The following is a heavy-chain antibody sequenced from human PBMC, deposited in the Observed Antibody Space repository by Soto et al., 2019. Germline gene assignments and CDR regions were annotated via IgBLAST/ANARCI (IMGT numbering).Heavy chain of an antibody. V-gene: IGHV3-23*01. CDR2: ISGSGGST. Sequence: GGSLRLSCAASGFTFSSYAMSWVRQAPGKGLEWVSAISGSGGSTYYADSVKGRFTISRDNSKNTLYLQMNSLRAEDTAVYYCSKAELLGYCSSTSCYDKLYYYYMDVWGKGTTVTVSS. CDR3: SKAELLGYCSSTSCYDKLYYYYMDV. D-gene: IGHD2-2*01. CDR1: GFTFSSYA. J-gene: IGHJ6*03.